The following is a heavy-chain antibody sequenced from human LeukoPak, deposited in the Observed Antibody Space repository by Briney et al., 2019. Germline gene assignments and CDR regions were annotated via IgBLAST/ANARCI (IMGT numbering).Heavy chain of an antibody. Sequence: SETLSLTCTVSGGSISSSSYYCGWVRQPPGNGLEWIGSIYYSGRTSYNPSLKSRVTISVDTSKSQSSLRLSSVTAADTAVYYCAIHEGPIVATLWDYWGQGTLVTVSS. CDR1: GGSISSSSYY. CDR2: IYYSGRT. D-gene: IGHD5-12*01. V-gene: IGHV4-39*01. CDR3: AIHEGPIVATLWDY. J-gene: IGHJ4*02.